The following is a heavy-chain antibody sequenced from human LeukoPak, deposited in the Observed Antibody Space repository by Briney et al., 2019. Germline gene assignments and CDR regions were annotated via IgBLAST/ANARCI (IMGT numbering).Heavy chain of an antibody. D-gene: IGHD4-23*01. CDR2: FYHTRST. V-gene: IGHV4-38-2*01. CDR1: GSSINSAYY. J-gene: IGHJ4*02. Sequence: SETLSLTCAVSGSSINSAYYWGWIRQPPGMGLEWIGNFYHTRSTYYNPSLKCRVTISVDTSENHFSLRLSSVTAADTAVYYCAALSNGGTIDYWGQGTLVTVSS. CDR3: AALSNGGTIDY.